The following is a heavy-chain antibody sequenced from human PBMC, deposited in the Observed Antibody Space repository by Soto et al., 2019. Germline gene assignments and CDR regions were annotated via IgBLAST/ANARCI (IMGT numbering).Heavy chain of an antibody. Sequence: GGSLRLSCAASGFTFRSYAMSWVRQAPGKGLEWVSGISDSDGSTYYADSVKGRFTISRDDSKNTLYLQMNSLRAEDTAVFYCARSRNTPFDYWGQGTLVTVSS. CDR2: ISDSDGST. D-gene: IGHD5-18*01. V-gene: IGHV3-23*01. J-gene: IGHJ4*02. CDR1: GFTFRSYA. CDR3: ARSRNTPFDY.